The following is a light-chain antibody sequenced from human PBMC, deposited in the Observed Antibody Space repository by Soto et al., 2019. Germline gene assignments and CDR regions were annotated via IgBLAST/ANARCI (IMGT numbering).Light chain of an antibody. CDR3: SSYARNRDIL. V-gene: IGLV2-8*01. CDR1: SSDVGGYNY. CDR2: DVS. J-gene: IGLJ7*01. Sequence: QSALTQPPSASGSPGQSVAISCTGTSSDVGGYNYVSWYQQHPGKAPKLMIYDVSKRPSGVPDRFSGSKSGNTASLTVSGLQADDEADYYCSSYARNRDILFGGGTQLTVL.